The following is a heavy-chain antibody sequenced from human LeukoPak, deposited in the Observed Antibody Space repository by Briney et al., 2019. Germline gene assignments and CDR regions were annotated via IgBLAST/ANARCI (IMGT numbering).Heavy chain of an antibody. V-gene: IGHV1-2*02. D-gene: IGHD6-19*01. Sequence: ASVKVSCKASGYTFTGYYMHWVRQAPGQGLEWMGWINPNSGGTNYAQKFQGRVTMTRDTSISTAYMELSRLRSDDTAVYYCAKDQQYSSAWKQIGAFDIWGQGTMVTASS. J-gene: IGHJ3*02. CDR2: INPNSGGT. CDR3: AKDQQYSSAWKQIGAFDI. CDR1: GYTFTGYY.